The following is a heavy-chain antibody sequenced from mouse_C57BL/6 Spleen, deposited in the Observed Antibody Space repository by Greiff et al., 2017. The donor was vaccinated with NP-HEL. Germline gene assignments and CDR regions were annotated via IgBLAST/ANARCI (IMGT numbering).Heavy chain of an antibody. Sequence: EVQLVESGGGLVKPGGSLKLSCAASGFTFSDYGMHWVRQAPEKGLEWVAYISRGSSTIYYADTLKGRCTISRDNAKNTLFLQMTSLRSEDTAMYYCARGGYYGSSYDVDYWGQGTTLTVSS. V-gene: IGHV5-17*01. CDR2: ISRGSSTI. J-gene: IGHJ2*01. CDR3: ARGGYYGSSYDVDY. D-gene: IGHD1-1*01. CDR1: GFTFSDYG.